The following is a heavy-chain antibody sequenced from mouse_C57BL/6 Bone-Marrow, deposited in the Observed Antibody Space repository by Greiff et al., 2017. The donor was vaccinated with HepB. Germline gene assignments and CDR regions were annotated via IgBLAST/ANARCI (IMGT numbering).Heavy chain of an antibody. V-gene: IGHV1-7*01. Sequence: VQLQQSGAELAKPGASVKLSCKASGYTFTSYWMHWVNQRPGQGLEWIGYINPSSGYTNYNQKFKDKTTLTADKSSSTAYMQLSSLTYEDSAVDYCASTTGRDYYAMDYWGQGTSVTVSS. CDR1: GYTFTSYW. CDR2: INPSSGYT. D-gene: IGHD1-1*01. J-gene: IGHJ4*01. CDR3: ASTTGRDYYAMDY.